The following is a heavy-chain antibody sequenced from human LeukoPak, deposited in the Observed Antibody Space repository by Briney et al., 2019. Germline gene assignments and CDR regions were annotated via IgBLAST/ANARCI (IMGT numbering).Heavy chain of an antibody. CDR3: ARDLRLRGPTGGY. Sequence: PGGSLRLSCAASGFTFSSYGMPWVRQAPGKGLEWVSYISSSSSTIYYADSVKGRFTISRDNAKNSLYLQMNSLRDEDTAVYYCARDLRLRGPTGGYWGQGTLVTVSS. D-gene: IGHD4-17*01. J-gene: IGHJ4*02. CDR1: GFTFSSYG. V-gene: IGHV3-48*02. CDR2: ISSSSSTI.